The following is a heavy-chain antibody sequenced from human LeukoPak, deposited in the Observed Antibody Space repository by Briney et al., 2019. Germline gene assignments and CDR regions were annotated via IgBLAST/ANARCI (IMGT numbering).Heavy chain of an antibody. CDR3: ARRYSSPYYYYYMDV. V-gene: IGHV1-2*02. CDR2: INPNSGGT. CDR1: GYTFTSYD. D-gene: IGHD6-13*01. J-gene: IGHJ6*03. Sequence: GASVKVSCKASGYTFTSYDINWVRQAPGQGLEWMGWINPNSGGTNYAQKFQGRVTMTRDTSISTAYMELSRLRSDDTAVYYCARRYSSPYYYYYMDVWGKGTTVTVSS.